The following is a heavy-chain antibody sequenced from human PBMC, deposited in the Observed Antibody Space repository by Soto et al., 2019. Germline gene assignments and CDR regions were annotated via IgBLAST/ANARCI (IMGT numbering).Heavy chain of an antibody. CDR3: ARETGTTSQAY. V-gene: IGHV4-30-4*01. Sequence: QVQLQESGPGLVKPSQTLSLTCTVSGGSISSGDYYWSWIRQPPGKGLEWIGYIYYSGSTYYNPSLKMXXTXSXXTSKTQFSLKLSSVTAADTAVYYCARETGTTSQAYWGQGTLVTVSS. CDR1: GGSISSGDYY. CDR2: IYYSGST. D-gene: IGHD1-1*01. J-gene: IGHJ4*02.